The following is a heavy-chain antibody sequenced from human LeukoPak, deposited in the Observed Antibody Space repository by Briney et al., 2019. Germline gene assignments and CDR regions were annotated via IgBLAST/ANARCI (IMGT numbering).Heavy chain of an antibody. Sequence: GGSLRLSCAASGFTFSSYSMNWVRQAPGKGLEWVSYISSSSITIYYADSVKGRFTISRDNAKNSLYLQMNSLRAEDMAVYDCARVSGSSSPFDYWGQGTLVTVSS. CDR2: ISSSSITI. CDR3: ARVSGSSSPFDY. J-gene: IGHJ4*02. V-gene: IGHV3-48*04. CDR1: GFTFSSYS. D-gene: IGHD6-6*01.